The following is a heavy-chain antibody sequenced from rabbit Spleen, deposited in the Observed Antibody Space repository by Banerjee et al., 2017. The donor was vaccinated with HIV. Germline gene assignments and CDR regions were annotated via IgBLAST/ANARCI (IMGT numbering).Heavy chain of an antibody. CDR2: IYAGGSGNT. CDR1: GFSLNSGYD. V-gene: IGHV1S40*01. Sequence: QSLEESGGGLVKPGASLTLTCKASGFSLNSGYDMCWVRQAPGKGLEWIACIYAGGSGNTYSATWAKGRFTISKASSTTVTLQVTSLTAADTATYFCARDAGTSFSTYGMDLWGQGTLVTVS. D-gene: IGHD8-1*01. J-gene: IGHJ6*01. CDR3: ARDAGTSFSTYGMDL.